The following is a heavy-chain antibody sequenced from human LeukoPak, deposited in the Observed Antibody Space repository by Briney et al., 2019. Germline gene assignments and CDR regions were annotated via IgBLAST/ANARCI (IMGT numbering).Heavy chain of an antibody. CDR1: GYTFTSYY. V-gene: IGHV1-46*01. Sequence: ASVKVSCKASGYTFTSYYMHWVRQAPGQGLEWMGIINPSGGSTSYAQKFQGRVTITRDTSASTAYMELSGLRSEDTAVYYCARGRLVYGSGSYHFDYWGQGTLVTVSS. CDR2: INPSGGST. CDR3: ARGRLVYGSGSYHFDY. D-gene: IGHD3-10*01. J-gene: IGHJ4*02.